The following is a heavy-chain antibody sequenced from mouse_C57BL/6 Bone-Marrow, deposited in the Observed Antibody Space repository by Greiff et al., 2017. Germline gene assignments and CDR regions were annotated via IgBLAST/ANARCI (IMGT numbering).Heavy chain of an antibody. CDR2: ISSGGSYT. V-gene: IGHV5-6*01. CDR1: GFTFSSYG. CDR3: ARLGNSAWFAY. D-gene: IGHD2-1*01. J-gene: IGHJ3*01. Sequence: EVQRVESGGDLVKPGGSLKLSCAASGFTFSSYGMSWVRQTPDKGLEWVATISSGGSYTYYPDRVKGRFTISRDKAKNTLYLQMSSLKSEDTAMYYCARLGNSAWFAYWGQGTLVTVSA.